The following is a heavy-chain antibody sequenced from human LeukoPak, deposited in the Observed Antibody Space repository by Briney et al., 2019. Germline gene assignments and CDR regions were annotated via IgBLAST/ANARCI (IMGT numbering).Heavy chain of an antibody. V-gene: IGHV1-2*02. CDR3: AREVVITNWFDP. D-gene: IGHD3-22*01. CDR2: INPNSGGT. CDR1: GYTFTGYY. Sequence: ASVKVSCKASGYTFTGYYMHWVRQAPGQGLEWMGWINPNSGGTNYAQKFQGGVTMTRDTSISTAYMELSRLRSDDTAVYYCAREVVITNWFDPWGQGTLVTVSS. J-gene: IGHJ5*02.